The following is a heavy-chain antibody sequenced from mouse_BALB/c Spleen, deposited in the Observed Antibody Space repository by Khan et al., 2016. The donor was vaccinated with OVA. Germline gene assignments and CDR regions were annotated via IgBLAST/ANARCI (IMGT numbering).Heavy chain of an antibody. CDR3: TRGAGGSSFAD. CDR2: ISTYYGDV. D-gene: IGHD1-1*01. V-gene: IGHV1S137*01. J-gene: IGHJ3*01. Sequence: QVQLQQSGAELVRPGVSVKISCKGSGYTFTDFTIHWVKQSHALSLEWIGVISTYYGDVTYNQKFKGKATMTVDKSSSTTYMELARLKSEESAIYYCTRGAGGSSFADWGQGTLVTVSA. CDR1: GYTFTDFT.